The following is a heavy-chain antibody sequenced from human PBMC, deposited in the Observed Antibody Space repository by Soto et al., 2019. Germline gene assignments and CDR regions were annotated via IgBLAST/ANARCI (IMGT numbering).Heavy chain of an antibody. CDR1: GGTFSSYA. J-gene: IGHJ5*02. CDR2: IIPIFGTA. V-gene: IGHV1-69*13. Sequence: SVKVSCKASGGTFSSYAISWVRQAPGQGLEWMGGIIPIFGTANYAQKFQGRVTITADESTSTAYMELSSLRSEDTAVYYCARGVLPTGHKNWLDPCGQGTLVTVSS. CDR3: ARGVLPTGHKNWLDP. D-gene: IGHD3-10*01.